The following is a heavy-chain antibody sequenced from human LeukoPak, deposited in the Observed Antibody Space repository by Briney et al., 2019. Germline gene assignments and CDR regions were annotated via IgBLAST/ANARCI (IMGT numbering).Heavy chain of an antibody. Sequence: GASVKVSCKASGYTFTCYYMHWVRQAPGQGLEWMGWINPNSGGTNYAQKFQGRVTMTRDTSISTDYMELSRLRSDDTAVYYCARMAGAPWVYYYGMDVWGQGTTVTVSS. CDR1: GYTFTCYY. CDR2: INPNSGGT. V-gene: IGHV1-2*02. CDR3: ARMAGAPWVYYYGMDV. D-gene: IGHD1-26*01. J-gene: IGHJ6*02.